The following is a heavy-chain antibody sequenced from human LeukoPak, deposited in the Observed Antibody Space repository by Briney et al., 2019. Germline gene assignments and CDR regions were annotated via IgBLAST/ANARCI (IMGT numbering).Heavy chain of an antibody. J-gene: IGHJ4*02. CDR3: ARGINYDFWSGYPPLYYFDY. V-gene: IGHV3-21*01. CDR1: GFTFSSYS. CDR2: ISSSSSYI. Sequence: GGSLRLSCAASGFTFSSYSMNWVRQAPGKGLEWVSSISSSSSYIYYADSVKGRFTISRDNAKNSLYLQMNSLRAEDTAVYYCARGINYDFWSGYPPLYYFDYWGQGTLVTVSS. D-gene: IGHD3-3*01.